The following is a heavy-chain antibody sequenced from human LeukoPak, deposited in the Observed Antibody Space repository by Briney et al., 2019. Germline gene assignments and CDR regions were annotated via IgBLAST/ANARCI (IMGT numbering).Heavy chain of an antibody. D-gene: IGHD3-10*01. CDR1: GGSFSGYY. V-gene: IGHV4-34*01. Sequence: SETLSLTCAVYGGSFSGYYWSWIRQPPGKGLEWIGEINHSGSTNYNPSLKSRVTISVDTSKNQFSLKLSSVTAADTAVYYCARDRAYGSGKYVFDYWGQGTLVTVSS. CDR3: ARDRAYGSGKYVFDY. J-gene: IGHJ4*02. CDR2: INHSGST.